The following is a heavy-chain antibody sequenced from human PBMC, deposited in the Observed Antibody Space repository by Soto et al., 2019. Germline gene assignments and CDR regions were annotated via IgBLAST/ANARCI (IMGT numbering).Heavy chain of an antibody. CDR2: INAGNGNT. D-gene: IGHD1-26*01. CDR3: ARVLVGATPVDY. CDR1: GYTFTSYA. J-gene: IGHJ4*02. Sequence: QVQLVQSGAAEKKPGASVKVSCKASGYTFTSYAMHWVRQAPGQRLEWMGWINAGNGNTKYSQKFQGRVTITRDTSAITAYMELSSLRSEDTAVYYCARVLVGATPVDYWGQGTLVTVSS. V-gene: IGHV1-3*05.